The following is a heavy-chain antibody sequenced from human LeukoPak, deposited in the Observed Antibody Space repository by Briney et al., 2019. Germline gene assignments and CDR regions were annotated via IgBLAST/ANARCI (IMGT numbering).Heavy chain of an antibody. D-gene: IGHD6-13*01. J-gene: IGHJ4*02. CDR1: GSSISSGGYY. V-gene: IGHV4-31*03. CDR3: AREIAEDGVAAAGPIDY. Sequence: PSQTLSLTCTVSGSSISSGGYYWSWIRQHPGKGLEWIGYIYYSGSTYYNPSLKSRVTISVDTSKNQFSLKLSSVTAADTAVYYCAREIAEDGVAAAGPIDYWGQGTLVTVSP. CDR2: IYYSGST.